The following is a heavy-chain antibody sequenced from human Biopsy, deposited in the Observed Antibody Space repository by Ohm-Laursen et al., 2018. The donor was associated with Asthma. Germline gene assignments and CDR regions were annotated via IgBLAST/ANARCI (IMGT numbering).Heavy chain of an antibody. Sequence: SLRLSCSASGFTFSSYGMHWVRQAPGKGLEWVAVISYDGSNKYYADSVKGRFTISRDNSKNTLYLQMNSLRAEDTAVYYCTKESGSNYAFDIWGQGTMVTVSS. CDR1: GFTFSSYG. CDR2: ISYDGSNK. J-gene: IGHJ3*02. CDR3: TKESGSNYAFDI. V-gene: IGHV3-30*18. D-gene: IGHD1-1*01.